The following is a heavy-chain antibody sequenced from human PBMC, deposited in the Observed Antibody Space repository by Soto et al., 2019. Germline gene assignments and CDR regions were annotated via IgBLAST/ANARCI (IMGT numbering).Heavy chain of an antibody. J-gene: IGHJ2*01. CDR2: ISNDGNDK. CDR1: GFTFSNYG. V-gene: IGHV3-30-3*01. Sequence: QVQLAESGGGAVQPGGSLRLSCAASGFTFSNYGMLWVRQAPGEGLQWVTAISNDGNDKKYADSVKGRFTISRDNSKNSLDLEMNGLRIEDTAGYYCSRGPGCGGLNWYFDLWGRGILVTVSS. CDR3: SRGPGCGGLNWYFDL. D-gene: IGHD6-19*01.